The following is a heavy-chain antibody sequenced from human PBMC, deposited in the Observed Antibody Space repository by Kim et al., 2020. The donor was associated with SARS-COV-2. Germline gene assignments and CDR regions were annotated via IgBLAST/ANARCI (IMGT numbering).Heavy chain of an antibody. Sequence: GGSLRLSCTASGFSFRNYEMNWVRQAPGKGLEWLSSISSSGSTIYYADSVEGRFAISRDNAKDSLYLQMNSLRAEDTAFYFCSRANPSHSGYSSYYYFDYWGQGTLVTVSS. J-gene: IGHJ4*02. CDR1: GFSFRNYE. V-gene: IGHV3-48*03. D-gene: IGHD3-22*01. CDR3: SRANPSHSGYSSYYYFDY. CDR2: ISSSGSTI.